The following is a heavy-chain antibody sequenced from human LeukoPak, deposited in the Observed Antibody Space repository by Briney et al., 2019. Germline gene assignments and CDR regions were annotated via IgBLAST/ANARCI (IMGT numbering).Heavy chain of an antibody. D-gene: IGHD3-10*01. J-gene: IGHJ4*02. V-gene: IGHV4-59*08. CDR2: IYYSGST. CDR1: GGSISSYY. CDR3: ASPMVRGKYYFDY. Sequence: SETLSLTCTVSGGSISSYYWSWIRQPPGKGLEWIGYIYYSGSTNYNPSLKSRVTISVDTSKNQFSLNLSTVTAADTAVYYCASPMVRGKYYFDYWGQGTLVTVSS.